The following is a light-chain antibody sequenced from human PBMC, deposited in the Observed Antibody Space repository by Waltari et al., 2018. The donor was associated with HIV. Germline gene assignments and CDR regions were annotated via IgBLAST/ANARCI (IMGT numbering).Light chain of an antibody. Sequence: NFMLTQPHSVSESPEKTVTISCTRTSGSIASNYVQWFQQRPGKAPTNILYDDYHRPPGVPVRFYGTLDESSNSASLTISGVKTEDEADYYCQSFDTNNHWVFGGGTRLTVL. CDR2: DDY. CDR1: SGSIASNY. CDR3: QSFDTNNHWV. V-gene: IGLV6-57*03. J-gene: IGLJ3*02.